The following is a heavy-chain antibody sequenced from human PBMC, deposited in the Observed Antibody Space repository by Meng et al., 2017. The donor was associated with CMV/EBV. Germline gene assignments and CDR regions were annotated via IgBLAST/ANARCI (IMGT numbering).Heavy chain of an antibody. D-gene: IGHD3-10*01. Sequence: GESLKISCAASGFTFSSYAMHWVRQAPGKGLEWVAVISYDGSNKYYADSVKGRFTISRDNSKNMLYLQMNSLRAEDTAVYYCARDSHRGILWFGGWFDPWGQGTLVTVSS. J-gene: IGHJ5*02. CDR2: ISYDGSNK. CDR1: GFTFSSYA. V-gene: IGHV3-30-3*01. CDR3: ARDSHRGILWFGGWFDP.